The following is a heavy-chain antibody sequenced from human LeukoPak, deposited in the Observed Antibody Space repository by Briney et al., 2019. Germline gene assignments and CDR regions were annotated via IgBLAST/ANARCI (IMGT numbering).Heavy chain of an antibody. D-gene: IGHD6-19*01. V-gene: IGHV3-33*01. J-gene: IGHJ4*02. CDR3: ARDRGNGAVAGTGFDY. Sequence: GGPLRLSFPASGFPFSSYGMHWVRPAPGKGLGWVAVIWYDGSNKYYADSVKGRFTISRDNSKNTLYLQMNSLRAEDTAVYYCARDRGNGAVAGTGFDYWGQGTLVTVFS. CDR2: IWYDGSNK. CDR1: GFPFSSYG.